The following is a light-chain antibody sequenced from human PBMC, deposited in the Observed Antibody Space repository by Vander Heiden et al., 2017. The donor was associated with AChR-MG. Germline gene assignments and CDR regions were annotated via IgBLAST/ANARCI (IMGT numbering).Light chain of an antibody. CDR1: SSNIVANT. V-gene: IGLV1-44*01. J-gene: IGLJ2*01. Sequence: QSVLTQPPSASVTPGQRVSISSSASSSNIVANTVNWYQQLPETAPKLLIYNNNQRPSGVPDRFSGSKSGTSASLASSGLQSGDEADYYCGSGDDSVNGVLFGGGTKLTVL. CDR2: NNN. CDR3: GSGDDSVNGVL.